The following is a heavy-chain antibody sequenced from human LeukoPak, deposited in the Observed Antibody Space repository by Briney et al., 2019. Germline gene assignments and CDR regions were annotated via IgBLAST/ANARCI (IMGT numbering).Heavy chain of an antibody. CDR1: GFSLTSGVG. J-gene: IGHJ5*02. V-gene: IGHV2-5*02. D-gene: IGHD2-15*01. CDR3: AHYSVRSGRTCYRWFDP. Sequence: ESGPTVVNPTQTLTLTCTFSGFSLTSGVGVGWIRQPPGKALEWLALIYWDDDKRYSPSLSTRLTITKHTSKNQVVLTMTDMDPVDTATYYCAHYSVRSGRTCYRWFDPWGQGTLVTVPS. CDR2: IYWDDDK.